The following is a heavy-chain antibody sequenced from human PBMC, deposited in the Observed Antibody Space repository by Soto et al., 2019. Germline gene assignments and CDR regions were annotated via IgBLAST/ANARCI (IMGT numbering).Heavy chain of an antibody. CDR1: GYSFTSYW. J-gene: IGHJ1*01. D-gene: IGHD3-22*01. V-gene: IGHV5-10-1*01. CDR3: ARFDYYDSSGYYYGGFQH. CDR2: IDPSDSYT. Sequence: PGESLKISCKGSGYSFTSYWISRVRQMPGKGLEWMGRIDPSDSYTNYSPSFQGHVTISADKSISTAYLQWSSLKASDTAMYYCARFDYYDSSGYYYGGFQHWGQGTLVTVSS.